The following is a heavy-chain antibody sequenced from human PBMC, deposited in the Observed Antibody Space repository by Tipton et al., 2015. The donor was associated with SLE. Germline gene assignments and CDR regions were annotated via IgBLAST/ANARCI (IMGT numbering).Heavy chain of an antibody. D-gene: IGHD5-18*01. CDR2: IYTSGST. V-gene: IGHV4-4*08. Sequence: TLSLTCTVSGGSISSYYWSWIRQPPGKGLEWIGYIYTSGSTNYNPSLKSRVTISVDTSKNQFSLKLSSVTAADTAVYYCASGGGYSYAPYWGQGTLVTVSS. CDR3: ASGGGYSYAPY. CDR1: GGSISSYY. J-gene: IGHJ4*02.